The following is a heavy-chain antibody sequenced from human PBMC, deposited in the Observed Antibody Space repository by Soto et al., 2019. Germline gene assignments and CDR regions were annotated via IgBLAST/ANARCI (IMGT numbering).Heavy chain of an antibody. Sequence: SQTLSLTCAISGDSVSSNSAAWNWIRQSPSRGLEWLGRTYYRSKWCNDYAVSVKSRITINPDTSKNQFSLQLNSVTPEDTAVYYCAKSYDFWSGQSSYYFDYWGQGTLVTVSS. J-gene: IGHJ4*02. D-gene: IGHD3-3*01. V-gene: IGHV6-1*01. CDR1: GDSVSSNSAA. CDR2: TYYRSKWCN. CDR3: AKSYDFWSGQSSYYFDY.